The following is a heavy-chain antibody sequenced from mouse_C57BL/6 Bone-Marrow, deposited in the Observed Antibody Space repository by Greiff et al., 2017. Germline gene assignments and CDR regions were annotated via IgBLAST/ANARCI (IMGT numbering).Heavy chain of an antibody. V-gene: IGHV1-81*01. Sequence: VQLQQSGAELARPGASVKLSCKASGYTFTSYGISWVKQRTGQGLEWIGEIYPRSGNTYYNEKFKGKATLTADKSYSTAYMELRSLTSEDSAVYFCARRDGYYVDFDYWGQGTTLTVSS. CDR3: ARRDGYYVDFDY. J-gene: IGHJ2*01. CDR1: GYTFTSYG. CDR2: IYPRSGNT. D-gene: IGHD2-3*01.